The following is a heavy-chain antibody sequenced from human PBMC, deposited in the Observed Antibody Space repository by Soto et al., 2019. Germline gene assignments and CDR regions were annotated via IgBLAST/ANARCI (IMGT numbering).Heavy chain of an antibody. D-gene: IGHD3-10*01. CDR1: GGSISSGGYY. J-gene: IGHJ6*02. CDR3: ARGHGSGSYYTFYYYYGMDV. CDR2: IYYSGST. Sequence: SETPSLTWTVSGGSISSGGYYGSWVRQPPGKGLEWIGYIYYSGSTYYNPSLKSRVTISVDTSKNQFSLKLSSVTAADTAVYYCARGHGSGSYYTFYYYYGMDVWGQGTTVTVSS. V-gene: IGHV4-30-4*01.